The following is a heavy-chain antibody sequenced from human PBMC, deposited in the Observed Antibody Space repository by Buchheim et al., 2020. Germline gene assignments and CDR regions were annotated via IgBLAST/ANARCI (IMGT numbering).Heavy chain of an antibody. Sequence: VQLEESGGGVVQPGRSLRLSCAASGFTFRKYDMHWVRQAPGKGPERVANISPDGSEQYYVDSVKGRFTISRDNAKSSLYLQMNSLRAEDTAVYYCARDHSRAFNGMDVWGQGTT. J-gene: IGHJ6*02. CDR1: GFTFRKYD. V-gene: IGHV3-7*01. D-gene: IGHD4-11*01. CDR2: ISPDGSEQ. CDR3: ARDHSRAFNGMDV.